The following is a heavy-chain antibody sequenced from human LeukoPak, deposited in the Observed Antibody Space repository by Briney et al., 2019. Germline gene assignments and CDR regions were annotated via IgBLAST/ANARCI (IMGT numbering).Heavy chain of an antibody. J-gene: IGHJ6*02. CDR3: ARDCSGGSCYSTTHYYGMDV. V-gene: IGHV3-48*03. CDR1: GFTFSIYE. CDR2: ISSSGSTI. D-gene: IGHD2-15*01. Sequence: GRSLRLSCAASGFTFSIYEMNWVRQAPGKGLEWVSYISSSGSTIYYADSVKGRFTISRDNAKNSLYLQMNSLRAEDTAVYYCARDCSGGSCYSTTHYYGMDVWGQGTTVTVSS.